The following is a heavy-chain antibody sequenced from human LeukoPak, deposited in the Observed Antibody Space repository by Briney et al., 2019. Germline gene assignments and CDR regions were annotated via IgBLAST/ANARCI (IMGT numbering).Heavy chain of an antibody. V-gene: IGHV1-18*01. CDR3: ARMVRGVPYYYGMDV. J-gene: IGHJ6*02. D-gene: IGHD3-10*01. CDR1: GYTFTNYG. Sequence: ASVKVSCKASGYTFTNYGISWVRQAPGRGLEWMGWISGFNGNTNYGQKVQGRVTMTTDTSTITAYMELRSLRSDDTAVYYCARMVRGVPYYYGMDVWGQGTTVTVSS. CDR2: ISGFNGNT.